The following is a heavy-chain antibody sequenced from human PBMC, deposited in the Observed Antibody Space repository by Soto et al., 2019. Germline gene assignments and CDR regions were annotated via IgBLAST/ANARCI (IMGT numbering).Heavy chain of an antibody. D-gene: IGHD6-6*01. CDR3: ARTHQAARPHDAFDI. CDR2: IYYSGST. CDR1: GGSISSSSYY. J-gene: IGHJ3*02. V-gene: IGHV4-39*01. Sequence: QLQLQESGPGLVKPSETLSLTCTVSGGSISSSSYYWGWIRQPPGKGLEWIGSIYYSGSTYYNPSLKSRVTISVDTSKNQFSLKLSSVTAAATAVYYCARTHQAARPHDAFDIWGQGTMFTVSS.